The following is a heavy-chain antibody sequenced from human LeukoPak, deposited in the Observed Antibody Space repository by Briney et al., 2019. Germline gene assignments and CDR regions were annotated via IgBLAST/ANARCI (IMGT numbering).Heavy chain of an antibody. D-gene: IGHD3-3*01. CDR1: GFTFSSYA. CDR3: AKEEYYDFWSGDDY. CDR2: ISGSGGST. Sequence: PRGSLRLSCAASGFTFSSYAMSWVRQAPGKGLEWVSAISGSGGSTYYADSVKGRFTISRDNSKNTLYLQMNSLRAEDTAVYYCAKEEYYDFWSGDDYWGQGTLVTVSS. J-gene: IGHJ4*02. V-gene: IGHV3-23*01.